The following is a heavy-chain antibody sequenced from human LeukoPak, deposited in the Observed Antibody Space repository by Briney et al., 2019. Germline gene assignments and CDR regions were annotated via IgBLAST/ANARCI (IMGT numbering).Heavy chain of an antibody. Sequence: SVKVSCKASGGTFSSYAISWVRQAPGQGLEWMGGIIPIFGTANYAQKFQGRVTITADESTSTAYMELSSLRSEYTAVYYCARXANRNYAFDIXGQGTMVTVSS. V-gene: IGHV1-69*13. CDR2: IIPIFGTA. CDR3: ARXANRNYAFDI. D-gene: IGHD1-14*01. CDR1: GGTFSSYA. J-gene: IGHJ3*02.